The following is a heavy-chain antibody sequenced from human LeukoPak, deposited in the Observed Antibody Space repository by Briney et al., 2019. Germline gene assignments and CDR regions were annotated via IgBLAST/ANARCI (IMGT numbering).Heavy chain of an antibody. J-gene: IGHJ4*02. CDR3: VRDNAYSFDY. CDR2: ISGSGGST. Sequence: PGGSLRLSCAASGFTFISYAMSWVRQAPGKGLEWVSAISGSGGSTYYTDSVKGRFTISRDNAKSTLSLQMNSLRAEDTAIYYCVRDNAYSFDYWGQGTLVTVSS. V-gene: IGHV3-23*01. CDR1: GFTFISYA. D-gene: IGHD5-24*01.